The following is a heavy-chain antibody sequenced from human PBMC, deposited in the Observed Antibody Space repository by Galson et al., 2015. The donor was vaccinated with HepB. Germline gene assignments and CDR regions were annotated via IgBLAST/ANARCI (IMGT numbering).Heavy chain of an antibody. CDR3: ASRSTYSSSWNYGMDV. CDR2: IDPSDSYT. J-gene: IGHJ6*02. CDR1: GYSFTSYW. D-gene: IGHD6-13*01. Sequence: QFGAEVKKPGESLRISCKGSGYSFTSYWISWVRQMPGKGLEWMGRIDPSDSYTNYSPSFQGHVTISADKSISTAYLQWSSLKASDTAMYYCASRSTYSSSWNYGMDVWGQGTTVTVSS. V-gene: IGHV5-10-1*01.